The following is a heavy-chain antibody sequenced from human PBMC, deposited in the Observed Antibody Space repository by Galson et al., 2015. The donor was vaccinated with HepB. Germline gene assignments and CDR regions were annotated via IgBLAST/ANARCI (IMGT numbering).Heavy chain of an antibody. CDR1: GFSLTTNGMG. Sequence: PALVNPTQTLTLTCTFSGFSLTTNGMGVAWIRQPPGKTLEWLAIVFWDDNKRYNPSLTSRLTITKDTSKNQVVLTVTNMDPVDTGTYFCAHRPQIGTYFDYWGQGTLITVSS. CDR3: AHRPQIGTYFDY. V-gene: IGHV2-5*02. J-gene: IGHJ4*02. D-gene: IGHD1-26*01. CDR2: VFWDDNK.